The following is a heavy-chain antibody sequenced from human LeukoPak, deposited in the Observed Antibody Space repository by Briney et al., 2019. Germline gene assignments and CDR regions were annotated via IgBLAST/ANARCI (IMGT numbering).Heavy chain of an antibody. CDR1: GFTFSSYA. D-gene: IGHD3-10*01. CDR3: AKDGSDVYYYDMDV. Sequence: GGSLRLSCAASGFTFSSYAMSWVRQAPGKGLEWVSAISGSGGSTYYADSVKGRFTISRDNSKNTLYLQMNSLRAEDTAVYYCAKDGSDVYYYDMDVWGQGTTVTVSS. V-gene: IGHV3-23*01. J-gene: IGHJ6*02. CDR2: ISGSGGST.